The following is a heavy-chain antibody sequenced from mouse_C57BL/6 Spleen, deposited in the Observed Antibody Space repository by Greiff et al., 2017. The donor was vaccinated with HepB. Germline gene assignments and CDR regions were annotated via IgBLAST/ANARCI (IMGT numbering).Heavy chain of an antibody. D-gene: IGHD1-1*01. V-gene: IGHV1-15*01. Sequence: VQLQQSGAELVRPGASVTLSCKASGYTFTDYEMHWVKQTPVHGLEWIGAIDPETGGTAYNQKFKGKAILTADTSSSTAYMELRSLTSEDSAVCYCTRDYGSSYRGYFDVWGTGTTVTVSS. CDR1: GYTFTDYE. J-gene: IGHJ1*03. CDR3: TRDYGSSYRGYFDV. CDR2: IDPETGGT.